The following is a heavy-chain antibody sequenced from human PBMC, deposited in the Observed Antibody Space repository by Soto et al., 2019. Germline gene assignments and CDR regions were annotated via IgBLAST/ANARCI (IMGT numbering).Heavy chain of an antibody. D-gene: IGHD5-12*01. CDR2: IYYSGST. CDR1: DGSSSSGEYY. V-gene: IGHV4-61*08. CDR3: ARLFTRWGYDSFDY. Sequence: LSHTCSVADGSSSSGEYYRSLKRQPPGKGLEWIGYIYYSGSTNYNPSLKSRVTISVDTSKNQFSLKLSSVTAADTAVYYCARLFTRWGYDSFDYWGQGTLVTVSS. J-gene: IGHJ4*02.